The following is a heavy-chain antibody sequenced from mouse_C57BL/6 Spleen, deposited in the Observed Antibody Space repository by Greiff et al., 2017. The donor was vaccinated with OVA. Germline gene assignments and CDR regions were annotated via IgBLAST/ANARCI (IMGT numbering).Heavy chain of an antibody. CDR1: GYTFTSYW. CDR3: ARNFITTVVADY. D-gene: IGHD1-1*01. V-gene: IGHV1-64*01. Sequence: QVQLQQPGAELVKPGASVKVSCKASGYTFTSYWMHWVKQRPGQGLEWIGMIYPNSGSTNYNEKFKSKATLTVDKSSSTAYMQLSSLTSEDSAVYYCARNFITTVVADYWGQGTTLTVSS. J-gene: IGHJ2*01. CDR2: IYPNSGST.